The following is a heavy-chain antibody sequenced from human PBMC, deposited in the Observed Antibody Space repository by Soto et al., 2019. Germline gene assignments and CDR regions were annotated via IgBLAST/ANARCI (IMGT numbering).Heavy chain of an antibody. CDR1: GGSVNSDSYY. D-gene: IGHD3-10*01. CDR2: LYYSGST. J-gene: IGHJ6*02. Sequence: QVQLQESGPGLVKPSEALSLTCTVSGGSVNSDSYYWTWIRQPPGKRLEWIGSLYYSGSTNYNPSLKSRVPISVDTSKNQFSLKLSSVTAADTAVYFCARDSREFSSSGGLDVWGQGTTVTVSS. CDR3: ARDSREFSSSGGLDV. V-gene: IGHV4-61*01.